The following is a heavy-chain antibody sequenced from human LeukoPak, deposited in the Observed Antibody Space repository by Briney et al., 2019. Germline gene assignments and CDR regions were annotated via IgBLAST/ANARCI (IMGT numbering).Heavy chain of an antibody. J-gene: IGHJ4*02. CDR3: ARRYSTSYYDFWSGSDY. V-gene: IGHV3-53*05. CDR1: GFTVSSNY. D-gene: IGHD3-3*01. Sequence: GGSLRLSCAASGFTVSSNYMSWVRQAPGKGLEWVSVIYSGGSTYYADSVRGRFTISRDNSKNTLYLQMNSLRTEDTAVYYCARRYSTSYYDFWSGSDYWGQGTLVTVSS. CDR2: IYSGGST.